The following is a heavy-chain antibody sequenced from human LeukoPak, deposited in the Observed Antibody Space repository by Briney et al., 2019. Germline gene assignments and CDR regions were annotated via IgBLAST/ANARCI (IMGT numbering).Heavy chain of an antibody. V-gene: IGHV3-21*01. CDR2: ISNNNRNI. D-gene: IGHD3-10*01. CDR1: GFSFSNYD. J-gene: IGHJ4*02. CDR3: ARDGSYGSGTFIGYYLDY. Sequence: GGSLRLSCTASGFSFSNYDMNWVRQAPGKGLEWVSSISNNNRNIYYADSVKGRFTISRDNAKNSLFLQMNSLRVEDTAVYYCARDGSYGSGTFIGYYLDYWGQGTLVAVSS.